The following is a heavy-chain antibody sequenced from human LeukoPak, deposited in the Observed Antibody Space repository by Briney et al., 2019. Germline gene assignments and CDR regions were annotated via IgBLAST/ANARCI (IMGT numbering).Heavy chain of an antibody. V-gene: IGHV4-61*08. CDR3: ARLGIGVVPSAMLGDYYFDY. Sequence: PSETLSLTCTVSGGSINSGAYYWSWIRQPPGKGLEWIGYIYYSGSTKYNPSLKSRVTISVDTSKNQFSLKLTSVTAADTAVYYCARLGIGVVPSAMLGDYYFDYWGQGTLVTVSS. CDR2: IYYSGST. CDR1: GGSINSGAYY. J-gene: IGHJ4*02. D-gene: IGHD2-2*01.